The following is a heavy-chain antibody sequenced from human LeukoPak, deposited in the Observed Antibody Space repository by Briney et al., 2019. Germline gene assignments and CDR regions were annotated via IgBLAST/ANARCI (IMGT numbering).Heavy chain of an antibody. V-gene: IGHV3-74*01. CDR2: INSDASST. Sequence: GESLRLSCAASGFTFSSYWMHWVRQAPGKGLVWVSRINSDASSTSYADSVKGRFTISRDNAKNTLYLQMNSLRAEDTAVYYCARVQGHPPNGLDVWGQGTMVTVSS. CDR1: GFTFSSYW. J-gene: IGHJ3*01. D-gene: IGHD2-8*01. CDR3: ARVQGHPPNGLDV.